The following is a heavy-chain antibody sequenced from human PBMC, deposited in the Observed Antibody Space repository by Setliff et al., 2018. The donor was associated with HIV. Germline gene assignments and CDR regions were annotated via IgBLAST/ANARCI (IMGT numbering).Heavy chain of an antibody. V-gene: IGHV4-61*02. Sequence: SETLSLTCTVSGDSINSGTYYWSWIRQPAGKGLEWIGRLHLSGDTNYNPSLKSRVTMSIDTSKNQFSLKLSSVTAADTAVYYCASTRIPIWFFHYWAQGTLVTVSS. D-gene: IGHD3-9*01. CDR2: LHLSGDT. J-gene: IGHJ4*02. CDR1: GDSINSGTYY. CDR3: ASTRIPIWFFHY.